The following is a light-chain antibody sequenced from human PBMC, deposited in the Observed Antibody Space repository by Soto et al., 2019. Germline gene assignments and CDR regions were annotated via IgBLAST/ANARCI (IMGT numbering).Light chain of an antibody. CDR2: KAS. J-gene: IGKJ1*01. V-gene: IGKV1-5*03. Sequence: DIQMTQSPSTLSGSVGDRVTNTCRASQTISSWLAWYQQKPGKAPKLLIYKASTLKSGVPSRFSGSGSGTEFTLTISSLQPDDFATYYRQHYNSYSEAYGQGTKVELK. CDR1: QTISSW. CDR3: QHYNSYSEA.